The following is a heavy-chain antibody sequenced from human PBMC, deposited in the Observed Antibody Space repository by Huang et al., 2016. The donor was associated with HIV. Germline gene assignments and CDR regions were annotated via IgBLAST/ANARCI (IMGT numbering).Heavy chain of an antibody. V-gene: IGHV3-30*02. Sequence: QVQLVESGGGVVQPGGSLRLSCAASGFTFKNYGMHWVRQAPGKGLEWVSFLQYDGNKKFYLDFVKGRFTISRDNSRNTLYLQMNSLRPEDTAVYYCAKDFRGDVYFYWGQGTLVAVSS. CDR3: AKDFRGDVYFY. CDR1: GFTFKNYG. J-gene: IGHJ4*02. D-gene: IGHD2-21*01. CDR2: LQYDGNKK.